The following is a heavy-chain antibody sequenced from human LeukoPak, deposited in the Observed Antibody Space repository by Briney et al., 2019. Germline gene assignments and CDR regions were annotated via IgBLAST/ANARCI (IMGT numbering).Heavy chain of an antibody. J-gene: IGHJ5*02. V-gene: IGHV3-48*01. CDR3: AIGSSSGWYGNWFDP. D-gene: IGHD6-19*01. CDR1: GFTFSSYS. Sequence: GGSLRLSCAASGFTFSSYSVNWVRQAPGKGLEWVSYISSSSSTIYYADSVKGRFTISRDNAKNSLYLQMNSLRAEDTAVYYCAIGSSSGWYGNWFDPWGQGNLVTVSS. CDR2: ISSSSSTI.